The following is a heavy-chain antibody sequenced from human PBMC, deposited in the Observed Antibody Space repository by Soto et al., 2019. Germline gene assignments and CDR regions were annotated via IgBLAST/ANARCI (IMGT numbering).Heavy chain of an antibody. Sequence: ASVKVSCKASGGTFSSYAISWVRQAPGQGLEWMGGIIPIFGTANYAQKFQGRVTITADESTSTAYMELSSLRSEDTAVYYCARLNWNDEIRGEYYFDYWGQGTLVTVSS. D-gene: IGHD1-1*01. CDR1: GGTFSSYA. CDR2: IIPIFGTA. V-gene: IGHV1-69*13. J-gene: IGHJ4*02. CDR3: ARLNWNDEIRGEYYFDY.